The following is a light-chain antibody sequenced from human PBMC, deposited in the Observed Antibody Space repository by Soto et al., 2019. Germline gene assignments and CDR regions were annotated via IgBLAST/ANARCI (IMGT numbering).Light chain of an antibody. J-gene: IGLJ3*02. CDR3: LTWGAGIWV. Sequence: QPVLTQSPSASASLGASVKLTCTLSSGHTNYAIAWLRLQPEKGPRYLMKLNSDGRHSKGDGIPDRFSGSSSGAERYLTISRLRSEDEADSYCLTWGAGIWVFGGGTKVTVL. CDR1: SGHTNYA. V-gene: IGLV4-69*01. CDR2: LNSDGRH.